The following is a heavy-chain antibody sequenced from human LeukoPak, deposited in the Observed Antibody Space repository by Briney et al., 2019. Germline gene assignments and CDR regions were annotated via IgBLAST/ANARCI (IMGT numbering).Heavy chain of an antibody. J-gene: IGHJ4*02. D-gene: IGHD1-26*01. Sequence: PGGSLRLSCAASGFTFSSYAMSWVRQAPGKGLEWVSSISGSGGGTYYADSVKGRFSISRDNSKNTLDLQMNSLRSEETAVYYCAKGASGNSMWYFDYWGQGTLVTVSS. CDR2: ISGSGGGT. CDR1: GFTFSSYA. V-gene: IGHV3-23*01. CDR3: AKGASGNSMWYFDY.